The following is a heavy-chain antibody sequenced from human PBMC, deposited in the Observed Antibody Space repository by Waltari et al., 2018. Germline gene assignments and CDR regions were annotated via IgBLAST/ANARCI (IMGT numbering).Heavy chain of an antibody. D-gene: IGHD3-10*01. V-gene: IGHV3-23*01. CDR1: GFIFSTYP. Sequence: EVQLLESGGGLVQHGESLRLSCVVSGFIFSTYPMSWVRPDPGKGLEWVSYISGGSVVITNYVESGNGRFTISRDNSKNTLYLQINSLRPEDTAVYYCAKGPGSLAQFGSLGQGTLVTVSS. J-gene: IGHJ4*02. CDR2: ISGGSVVIT. CDR3: AKGPGSLAQFGS.